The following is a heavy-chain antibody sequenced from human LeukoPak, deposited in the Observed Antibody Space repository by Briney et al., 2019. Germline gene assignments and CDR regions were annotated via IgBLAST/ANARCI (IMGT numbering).Heavy chain of an antibody. Sequence: GGSLRLSCAASGFNFDAYAMHWVRQAPGKGLEWVSLISWDGGIVHYSDSVKGRFTVSRDNSKSSLYLQMKSLRSEDTALYYCAKDFGGSAGYENWLDSWGQGTLVTVS. V-gene: IGHV3-43D*03. CDR2: ISWDGGIV. J-gene: IGHJ5*02. CDR3: AKDFGGSAGYENWLDS. CDR1: GFNFDAYA. D-gene: IGHD2-15*01.